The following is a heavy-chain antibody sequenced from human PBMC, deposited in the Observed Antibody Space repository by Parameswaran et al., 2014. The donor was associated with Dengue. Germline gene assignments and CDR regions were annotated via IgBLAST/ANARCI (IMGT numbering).Heavy chain of an antibody. CDR3: ARETITIFGVANSFDP. CDR2: IYYSGST. Sequence: WIRQPPGKGLEWIGYIYYSGSTNYNPSLKSRVTISVDTSKNQFSLKLSSVTAADTAVYYCARETITIFGVANSFDPWGQGTLVTVSS. V-gene: IGHV4-59*01. D-gene: IGHD3-3*01. J-gene: IGHJ5*02.